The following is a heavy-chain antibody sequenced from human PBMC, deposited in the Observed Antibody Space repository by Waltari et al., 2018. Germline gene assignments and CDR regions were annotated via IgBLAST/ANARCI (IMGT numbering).Heavy chain of an antibody. CDR2: FEPEDGET. D-gene: IGHD4-4*01. V-gene: IGHV1-24*01. J-gene: IGHJ4*02. Sequence: QVQLVQSGAEVKKPGASVKVSCKVSGYTLTELSMHWVRQAPGKGLEWMGGFEPEDGETIYAQKFQGRVTMTEDTSTDTAYMELSSLRSEDTAVYYCATAGLLTTVTPYYFDYWGQGTLVTVSS. CDR1: GYTLTELS. CDR3: ATAGLLTTVTPYYFDY.